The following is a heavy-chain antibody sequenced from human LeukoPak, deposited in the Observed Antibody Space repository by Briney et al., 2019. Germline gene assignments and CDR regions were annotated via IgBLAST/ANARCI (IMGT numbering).Heavy chain of an antibody. Sequence: PGGSLRLSCAASGFTFSSYWMSWVRQAPGKGLEWVANIKQDGSEKYYVDSVKGRFTISRDNAKNSLYLQMNSLRAEDTAVYYCARDRRFLEWPPTGYWGQGTRVTVSS. D-gene: IGHD3-3*01. CDR3: ARDRRFLEWPPTGY. CDR1: GFTFSSYW. V-gene: IGHV3-7*01. J-gene: IGHJ4*02. CDR2: IKQDGSEK.